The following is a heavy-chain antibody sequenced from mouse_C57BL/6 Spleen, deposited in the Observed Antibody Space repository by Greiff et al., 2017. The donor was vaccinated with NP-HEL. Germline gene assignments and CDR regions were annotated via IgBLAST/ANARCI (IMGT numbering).Heavy chain of an antibody. D-gene: IGHD1-1*01. Sequence: QVQLQQSGAELVKPGASVKMSCKASGYTFTSYWITWVKQRPGQGLEWIGDIYPGSGSTNYNEKFKSKATLTVDTSSSTAYMQLSSLTSEDSAVYYCARHSIYYYGSSYYFDYWGQGTTLTVSS. V-gene: IGHV1-55*01. CDR3: ARHSIYYYGSSYYFDY. CDR2: IYPGSGST. J-gene: IGHJ2*01. CDR1: GYTFTSYW.